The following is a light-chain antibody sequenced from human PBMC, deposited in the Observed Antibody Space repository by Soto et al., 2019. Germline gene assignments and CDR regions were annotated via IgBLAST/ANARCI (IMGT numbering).Light chain of an antibody. Sequence: QSVLTQPASVSGSPGQSITISCTGTSSDVGGYNYVSWYQQHPGKAPKLMIYEVNNRPSGISDRFSGSKSANTASLTISGLQAEDEADYYCSSYISTTTVVFGGGTQLTVL. J-gene: IGLJ3*02. CDR3: SSYISTTTVV. V-gene: IGLV2-14*01. CDR1: SSDVGGYNY. CDR2: EVN.